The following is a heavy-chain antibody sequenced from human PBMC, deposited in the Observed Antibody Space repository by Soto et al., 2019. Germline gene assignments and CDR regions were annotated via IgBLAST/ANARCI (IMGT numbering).Heavy chain of an antibody. D-gene: IGHD5-18*01. CDR3: AKSSPSAADGYPLDF. J-gene: IGHJ4*02. Sequence: SETLSLTCTISGGSITNYYWSWIRQPPGKGLEWIGYVYYSGSTKYNPSLESRVTISADTSKNQFSLRVTSVTAAETAVYYCAKSSPSAADGYPLDFWGQGILVTVSS. CDR2: VYYSGST. CDR1: GGSITNYY. V-gene: IGHV4-59*01.